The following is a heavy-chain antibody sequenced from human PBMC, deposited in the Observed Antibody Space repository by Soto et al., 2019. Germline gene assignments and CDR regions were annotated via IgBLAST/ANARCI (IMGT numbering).Heavy chain of an antibody. CDR3: ARDPVQRWSLATVTTYLDY. D-gene: IGHD4-17*01. Sequence: PGGSLRLSCAASGFTFSSYSMNWVRQAPGKGLEWVSYISSSSSTIYYADSVKGRFTISRDNAKNSLYLQMNSLRAEDTAVYYCARDPVQRWSLATVTTYLDYWGQGTLVTVSS. CDR1: GFTFSSYS. J-gene: IGHJ4*02. V-gene: IGHV3-48*01. CDR2: ISSSSSTI.